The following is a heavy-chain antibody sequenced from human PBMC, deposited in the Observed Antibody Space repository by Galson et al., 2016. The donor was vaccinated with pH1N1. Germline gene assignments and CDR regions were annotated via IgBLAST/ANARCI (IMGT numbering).Heavy chain of an antibody. CDR1: GGSISSGSYY. J-gene: IGHJ4*02. V-gene: IGHV4-61*09. CDR3: ARGLAVAGTFYFDS. D-gene: IGHD6-19*01. Sequence: TLSLTCTVSGGSISSGSYYWSWIRQPAGKGLEWIGYIYTSGSTNYNPSLKSRVTISVDTSKNQFSLKLTSVTAAATAVYYCARGLAVAGTFYFDSWGQGTLVTVSS. CDR2: IYTSGST.